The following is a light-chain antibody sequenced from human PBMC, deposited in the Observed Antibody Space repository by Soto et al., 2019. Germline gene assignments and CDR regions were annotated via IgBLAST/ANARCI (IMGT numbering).Light chain of an antibody. CDR1: QTISSW. CDR2: KAS. J-gene: IGKJ1*01. CDR3: QHYNSYSEA. Sequence: DIQMTQSPSVLYASVGDRVTITCRASQTISSWLAWYQQKPGKAPKLLIYKASTLKSGVPSRFSGSGSGTEFTLTISSLQPDDFATYYCQHYNSYSEAFGQGTKV. V-gene: IGKV1-5*03.